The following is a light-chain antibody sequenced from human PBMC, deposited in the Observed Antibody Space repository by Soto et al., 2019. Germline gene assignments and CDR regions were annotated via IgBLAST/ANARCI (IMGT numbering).Light chain of an antibody. CDR3: CSYAGSHVVI. J-gene: IGLJ2*01. CDR1: SNDLGGYNY. CDR2: DVS. Sequence: QSALTQPRSVSGSPGQSVTISCTITSNDLGGYNYFSWYQQRPGKAPKLIIYDVSKRPSGVPDRFSGSKSGNTASLPISGLQAADAAHYYRCSYAGSHVVIFGGGTQRTVL. V-gene: IGLV2-11*01.